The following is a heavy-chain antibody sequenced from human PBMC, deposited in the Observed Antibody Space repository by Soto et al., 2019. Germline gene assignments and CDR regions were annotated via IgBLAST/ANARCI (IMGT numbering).Heavy chain of an antibody. J-gene: IGHJ6*02. CDR2: INTHNGNT. V-gene: IGHV1-18*01. Sequence: QVQLEQSAPEVKKPGASVKVSCKASGYTFTTYGISWVRQAPGQGLEWLGWINTHNGNTNYAQNPQGRVIMTADTSTSTAYMELRSLRSDDTVIYYCTREGSAPYYYYGMDAWGQGTTVTVSS. CDR1: GYTFTTYG. CDR3: TREGSAPYYYYGMDA. D-gene: IGHD3-10*01.